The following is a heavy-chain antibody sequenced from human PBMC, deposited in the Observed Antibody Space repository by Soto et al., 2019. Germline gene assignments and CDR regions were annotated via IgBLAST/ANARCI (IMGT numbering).Heavy chain of an antibody. CDR1: VFTFSSYG. V-gene: IGHV3-33*01. CDR2: IWYDGSNK. J-gene: IGHJ6*02. CDR3: AREHDQQLVTKVRRRGSGYYYYCMDG. Sequence: GGSLRLSCAASVFTFSSYGMHWVRQAPGKGLEWVAVIWYDGSNKYYADSVKGRFTISRDNSKNTLYLQMNSLRAEDTAVYYCAREHDQQLVTKVRRRGSGYYYYCMDGWGQGSTGTVSS. D-gene: IGHD6-13*01.